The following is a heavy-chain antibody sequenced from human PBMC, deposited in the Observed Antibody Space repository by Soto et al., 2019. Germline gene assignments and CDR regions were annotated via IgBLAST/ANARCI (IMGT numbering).Heavy chain of an antibody. CDR3: ARLAAAGRDY. CDR1: GGSFSGYY. D-gene: IGHD6-13*01. CDR2: INHSGST. V-gene: IGHV4-34*01. Sequence: SETLSLTCAVYGGSFSGYYWSWIRQPPGKGLEWIGEINHSGSTNYNPSLKSRVTISVDTSKNQFSLKLSSVTAADTAVYYCARLAAAGRDYWGQGTLVTVSS. J-gene: IGHJ4*02.